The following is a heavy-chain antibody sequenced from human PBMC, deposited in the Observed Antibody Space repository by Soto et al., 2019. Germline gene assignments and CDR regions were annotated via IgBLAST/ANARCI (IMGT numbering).Heavy chain of an antibody. D-gene: IGHD6-19*01. J-gene: IGHJ3*02. V-gene: IGHV4-4*08. CDR2: VNNNGNT. CDR3: ASQRGGWYYAFDI. CDR1: GGSVSGYH. Sequence: PSETLSLTCNVSGGSVSGYHWSWIRQPPGKVLEWIGYVNNNGNTDYNPSLESRVTISVDTSKNQFSLKLSSVTAADTAVYYCASQRGGWYYAFDIWGQGTMVTVSS.